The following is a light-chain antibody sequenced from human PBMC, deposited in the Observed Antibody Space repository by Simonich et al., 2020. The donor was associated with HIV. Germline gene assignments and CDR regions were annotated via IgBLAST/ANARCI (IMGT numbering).Light chain of an antibody. CDR3: QQYDKWPLF. V-gene: IGKV3-15*01. CDR2: GAS. Sequence: EIVLTQSPATLSLSPGERATLSCRASQSVSSYLAWYQQKPGQAPRLLSYGASTRATGIPARFSGSGSGTEFTLTISSMQSEDFAVYYCQQYDKWPLFFGQGTKLELK. CDR1: QSVSSY. J-gene: IGKJ2*01.